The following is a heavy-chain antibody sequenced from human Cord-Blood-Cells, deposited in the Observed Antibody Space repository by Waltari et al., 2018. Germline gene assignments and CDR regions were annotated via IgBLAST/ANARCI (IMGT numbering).Heavy chain of an antibody. CDR1: GGSISSGGYY. CDR2: IYYSGST. Sequence: QVQLQESGPGLVKPSQTLSLTCTVSGGSISSGGYYWSWIRQHPVKGLEWIGYIYYSGSTYYNPSLKRRVTISVDTSKNQFSLKLSSVTAADTAVYYCARGIVVVPAAISYFDYWGQGTLVTVSS. J-gene: IGHJ4*02. CDR3: ARGIVVVPAAISYFDY. V-gene: IGHV4-31*03. D-gene: IGHD2-2*02.